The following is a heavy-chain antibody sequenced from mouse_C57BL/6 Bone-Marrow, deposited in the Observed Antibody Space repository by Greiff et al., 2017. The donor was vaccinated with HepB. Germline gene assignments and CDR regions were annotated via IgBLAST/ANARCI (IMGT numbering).Heavy chain of an antibody. CDR1: GYTFTSYW. V-gene: IGHV1-64*01. CDR2: IHPNSGST. CDR3: AREEAQATWFAY. J-gene: IGHJ3*01. D-gene: IGHD3-2*02. Sequence: VQLQQPGAELVKPGASVKLSCKASGYTFTSYWMHWVKQRPGQGLEWIGMIHPNSGSTNYNEKFKSKATLTVDKSSSTAYMQLSSLTSEDSAVYYCAREEAQATWFAYWGQGTLVTVSA.